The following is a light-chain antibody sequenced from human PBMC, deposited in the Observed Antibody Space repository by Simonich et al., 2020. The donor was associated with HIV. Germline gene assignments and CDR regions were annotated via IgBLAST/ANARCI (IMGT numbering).Light chain of an antibody. CDR2: SDT. CDR3: CSYTGRVV. V-gene: IGLV2-23*01. CDR1: SSDVGSYNL. J-gene: IGLJ2*01. Sequence: QSALTQPASVSGSPGQSITISCTGTSSDVGSYNLVSWYQHHPGTAPKLLIYSDTRRPSGVSNRFSGSKSGNTASLTISGLQADDETDYYCCSYTGRVVFGGGTKLTVL.